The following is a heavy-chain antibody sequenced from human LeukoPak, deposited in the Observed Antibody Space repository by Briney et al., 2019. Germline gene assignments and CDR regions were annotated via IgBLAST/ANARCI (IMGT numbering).Heavy chain of an antibody. CDR2: INHSGST. D-gene: IGHD5-18*01. CDR3: ARGRRLYSYGTPLDY. Sequence: TSETLSLTCAVYGGSFSGYYWSWIRQPPGKGLEWIGEINHSGSTNYNPSLKSRVTISVDTSKNQFSLKLSSVTAADTAVYYCARGRRLYSYGTPLDYWGRGTLVTVSS. V-gene: IGHV4-34*01. J-gene: IGHJ4*02. CDR1: GGSFSGYY.